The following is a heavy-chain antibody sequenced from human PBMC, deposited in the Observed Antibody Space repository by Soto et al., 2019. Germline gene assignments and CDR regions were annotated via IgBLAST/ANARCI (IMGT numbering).Heavy chain of an antibody. V-gene: IGHV3-53*01. CDR2: IYSGGYT. D-gene: IGHD6-6*01. Sequence: EVQLVESGGGLIQPGGSLRLSCAVSGFTVSNNYMSWVRQAPGKGLEGVSVIYSGGYTAYGDSVKGRFTISRDNSKNPLNLQKMGLSAGERAVFYWAPRPGGGVYWGQGTLVTVSS. CDR3: APRPGGGVY. CDR1: GFTVSNNY. J-gene: IGHJ4*02.